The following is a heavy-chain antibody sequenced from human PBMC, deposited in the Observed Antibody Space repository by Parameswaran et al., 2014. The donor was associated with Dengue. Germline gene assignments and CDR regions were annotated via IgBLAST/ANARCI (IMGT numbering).Heavy chain of an antibody. V-gene: IGHV4-39*01. J-gene: IGHJ4*02. CDR2: IYYSGST. CDR3: AVLWTGHPWGFDY. D-gene: IGHD3/OR15-3a*01. Sequence: WIRQPPGKGLEWIGSIYYSGSTYYNPSLKSRVTISVDTSKNQFSLKLSSVTAADTAVYYCAVLWTGHPWGFDYWGQGTLVTVSS.